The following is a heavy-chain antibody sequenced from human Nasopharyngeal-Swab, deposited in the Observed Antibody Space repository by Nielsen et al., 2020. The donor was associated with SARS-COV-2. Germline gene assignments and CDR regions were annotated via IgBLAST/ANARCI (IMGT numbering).Heavy chain of an antibody. V-gene: IGHV4-59*01. Sequence: SETLSLTCTVSGASISGSYWSWIRQPPGKGLEWIGYISYSGSSHYNPSLKSRVTMSIDMSQNQFSLKLRSVTAADTAVYYCARVGYQLLPYYYYYMDVWANGTTATVSS. CDR2: ISYSGSS. J-gene: IGHJ6*03. CDR3: ARVGYQLLPYYYYYMDV. CDR1: GASISGSY. D-gene: IGHD2-2*01.